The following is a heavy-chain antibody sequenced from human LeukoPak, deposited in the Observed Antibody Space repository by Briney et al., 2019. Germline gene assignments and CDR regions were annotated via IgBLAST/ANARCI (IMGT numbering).Heavy chain of an antibody. Sequence: PSETLSLTCTVSGGSISSGDYYWSWIRQPPGKGLEWIGYIYYSGSTYYNPSLKSRVTISVDTSKNQFSLKLISVTAADTAVYYCARDVPQEYAFDIWGQGTMVTVSS. D-gene: IGHD3-10*01. CDR2: IYYSGST. CDR3: ARDVPQEYAFDI. J-gene: IGHJ3*02. CDR1: GGSISSGDYY. V-gene: IGHV4-30-4*01.